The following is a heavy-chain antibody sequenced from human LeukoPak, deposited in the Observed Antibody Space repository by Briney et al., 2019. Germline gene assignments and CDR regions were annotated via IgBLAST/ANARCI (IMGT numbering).Heavy chain of an antibody. J-gene: IGHJ6*02. V-gene: IGHV3-9*01. CDR1: GFTFDDYA. Sequence: GGSLRLSCAASGFTFDDYAMHWVRQAPGKGLEWVSGISWNSGSIGYADSVKGRFTISRDNAKNSLYLQMNSLRAEDTAVYYCARNAAANYGMDVWGQGTTVTVSS. CDR2: ISWNSGSI. CDR3: ARNAAANYGMDV. D-gene: IGHD2-15*01.